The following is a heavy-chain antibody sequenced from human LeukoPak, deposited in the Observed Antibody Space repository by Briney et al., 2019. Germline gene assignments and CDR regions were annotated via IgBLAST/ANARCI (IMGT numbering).Heavy chain of an antibody. Sequence: PGGSLRLSCAASGFTFSSYSMNWVRQAPGKGLEWVSYISSSSSTIYYADSVKGRFTISRDNAKNSLYLQMNSLRAEDTAVYYCAREKIHFDSSGDYFDYYFYMDVWGKGTTVTISS. CDR2: ISSSSSTI. J-gene: IGHJ6*03. V-gene: IGHV3-48*01. CDR1: GFTFSSYS. D-gene: IGHD3-22*01. CDR3: AREKIHFDSSGDYFDYYFYMDV.